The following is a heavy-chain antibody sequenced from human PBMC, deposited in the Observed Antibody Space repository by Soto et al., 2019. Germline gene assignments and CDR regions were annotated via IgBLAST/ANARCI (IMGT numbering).Heavy chain of an antibody. Sequence: QVQLVQSGAEVKKPGSSVKVSCKASGYTCTSYGISWVRQAPGQGLEWMGWISAYNGNPKYAQKLQGRVTMTTDTSTSTAYMELGSLISDDTAVYYCASVWLAARNDAFDIWGQGTMVTVSS. J-gene: IGHJ3*02. CDR2: ISAYNGNP. CDR1: GYTCTSYG. D-gene: IGHD6-6*01. CDR3: ASVWLAARNDAFDI. V-gene: IGHV1-18*04.